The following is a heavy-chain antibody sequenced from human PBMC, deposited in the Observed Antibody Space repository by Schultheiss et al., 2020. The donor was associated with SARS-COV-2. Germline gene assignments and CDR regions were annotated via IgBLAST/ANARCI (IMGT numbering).Heavy chain of an antibody. CDR3: ARGLYYYGSGSYYPGGGMDV. CDR1: GYTFTSYG. V-gene: IGHV1-18*01. Sequence: ASVKVSCKASGYTFTSYGISWVRQAPGQGLEWMGWISAYNGNTNYAQKFQGRVTMTRNTSISTAYMELSSLRSEDTAVYYCARGLYYYGSGSYYPGGGMDVWGQGTTVTVSS. CDR2: ISAYNGNT. D-gene: IGHD3-10*01. J-gene: IGHJ6*02.